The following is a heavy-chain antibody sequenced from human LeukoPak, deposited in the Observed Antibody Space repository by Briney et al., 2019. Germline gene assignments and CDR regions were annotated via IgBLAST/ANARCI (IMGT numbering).Heavy chain of an antibody. D-gene: IGHD2-8*01. CDR1: GFTFSSYA. J-gene: IGHJ6*03. Sequence: GGSLRLSCAASGFTFSSYAVSWVRQAPGKGLEWVSAISGSGGSTYYADSVKGRFTISRDNSKNTLYLQMNSLRAEDTAVYCCANAMVDYYYYYMDVWGKGTTVTVSS. V-gene: IGHV3-23*01. CDR2: ISGSGGST. CDR3: ANAMVDYYYYYMDV.